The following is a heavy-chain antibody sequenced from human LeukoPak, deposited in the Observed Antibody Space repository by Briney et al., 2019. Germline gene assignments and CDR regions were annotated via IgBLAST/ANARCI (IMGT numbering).Heavy chain of an antibody. CDR3: ARAGSSYCFDY. J-gene: IGHJ4*02. V-gene: IGHV3-23*01. D-gene: IGHD4-11*01. CDR2: ISGSGGST. CDR1: GFTFSSYA. Sequence: GGSLRLSCAASGFTFSSYAMSWVRQAPGKGLEWVSAISGSGGSTYYADSVKGRFTISRDNAKNSLFLQMNSLRAEDTAVYYCARAGSSYCFDYWGQGTLVTVSS.